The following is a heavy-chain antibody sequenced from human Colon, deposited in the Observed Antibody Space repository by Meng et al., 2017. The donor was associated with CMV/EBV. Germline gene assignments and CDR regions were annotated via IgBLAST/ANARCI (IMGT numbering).Heavy chain of an antibody. Sequence: KVSCKGSGYNFANYWIGWVRQMPGKGLEWMGMIYPGDSDSRYSPSFEGQVTFSVDVSISTAYLQWSSLKASDTAMYYCARGGGAARPYYYGMDVWGQGTTVTVSS. CDR3: ARGGGAARPYYYGMDV. V-gene: IGHV5-51*01. CDR2: IYPGDSDS. CDR1: GYNFANYW. J-gene: IGHJ6*02. D-gene: IGHD6-6*01.